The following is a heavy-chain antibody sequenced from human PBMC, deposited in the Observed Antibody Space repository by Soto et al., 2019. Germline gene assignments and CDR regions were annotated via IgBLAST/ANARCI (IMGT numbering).Heavy chain of an antibody. D-gene: IGHD1-20*01. CDR2: IIPILGIA. CDR3: ASNPGPLDNSIDY. V-gene: IGHV1-69*02. CDR1: GGTFSSYT. J-gene: IGHJ4*02. Sequence: SVTVSCQASGGTFSSYTISWVRQAPGQGLEWMGRIIPILGIANYAQKFQGRVTITADKSTSTAYMELSSLRSEDTAVYYCASNPGPLDNSIDYWGQGTLVTVSS.